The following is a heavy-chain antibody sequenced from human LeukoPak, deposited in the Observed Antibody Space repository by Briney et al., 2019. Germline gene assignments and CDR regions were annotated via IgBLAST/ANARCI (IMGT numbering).Heavy chain of an antibody. D-gene: IGHD3-3*01. V-gene: IGHV1-2*02. CDR2: INPNSGGT. CDR3: AREPDGITIFGVVTRYWYFDL. CDR1: GYTFTGYY. Sequence: ASVKVSCKASGYTFTGYYMHWVRQAPGQGLEWMGWINPNSGGTNYAQKFQGRVTVTRDTPISTAYMELSRLRSDDTAVYYCAREPDGITIFGVVTRYWYFDLWGRGTLVTVSS. J-gene: IGHJ2*01.